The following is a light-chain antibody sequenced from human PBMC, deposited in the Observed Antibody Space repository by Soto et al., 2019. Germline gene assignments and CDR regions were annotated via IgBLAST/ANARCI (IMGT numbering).Light chain of an antibody. CDR2: EVS. Sequence: EIVLTQSPATLSLSPGERATLSCRASQPVSSSLAWYQQKPGQAPRLLIYEVSNRATGIPARFSGSGSGADFTLTISSLEPGDFALYYCQQHINWPLTFGGGTKV. CDR3: QQHINWPLT. V-gene: IGKV3-11*01. J-gene: IGKJ4*01. CDR1: QPVSSS.